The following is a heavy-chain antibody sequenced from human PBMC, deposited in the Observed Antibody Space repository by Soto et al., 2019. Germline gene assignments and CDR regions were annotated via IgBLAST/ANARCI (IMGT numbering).Heavy chain of an antibody. V-gene: IGHV4-59*01. CDR3: ASLYDSSGYPSFGAFDI. CDR1: GGSISSYC. D-gene: IGHD3-22*01. CDR2: IYYSGST. Sequence: SETLSLTCTVSGGSISSYCWSWIRQPPGKGLEWIGYIYYSGSTNHNPSLKSRVTISVDTSKNQFSLKLSSVTAADTAVYYCASLYDSSGYPSFGAFDIWGQGTMVTVSS. J-gene: IGHJ3*02.